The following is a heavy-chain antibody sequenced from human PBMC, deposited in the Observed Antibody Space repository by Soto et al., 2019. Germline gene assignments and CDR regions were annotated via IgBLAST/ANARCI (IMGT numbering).Heavy chain of an antibody. D-gene: IGHD6-19*01. CDR3: ARDYADIAVAGIPLLAH. J-gene: IGHJ4*02. Sequence: QVQLVQSGAEVKKPGASVNISCKASGFTFTKYALHWVRLAPGQRPEWKGWINGANGNTRYSQRFQDRVTMTRDMSATTVYMDLSSLRSEDTAVYFCARDYADIAVAGIPLLAHWGQGTLVTVSS. CDR1: GFTFTKYA. V-gene: IGHV1-3*01. CDR2: INGANGNT.